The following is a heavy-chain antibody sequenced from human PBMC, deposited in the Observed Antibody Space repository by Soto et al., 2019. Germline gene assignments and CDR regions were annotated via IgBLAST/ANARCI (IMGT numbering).Heavy chain of an antibody. D-gene: IGHD4-17*01. CDR2: INSDGSST. V-gene: IGHV3-74*01. CDR3: ARDGAPVTTITHYYYYMDV. CDR1: GFTFSSYW. Sequence: GGSLRLSCAASGFTFSSYWMHWVRQAPGKGLVWVSRINSDGSSTSYADSVKGRFTISRDNAKNTLYLQMNSLRAEDTAVYYCARDGAPVTTITHYYYYMDVWGKGTTVTVSS. J-gene: IGHJ6*03.